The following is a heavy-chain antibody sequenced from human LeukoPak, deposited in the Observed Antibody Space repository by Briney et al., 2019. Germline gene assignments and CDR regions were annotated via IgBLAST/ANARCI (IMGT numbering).Heavy chain of an antibody. Sequence: GGSLKLSCAASGFTFSGSAMHWVRQASGKGLEWVGRIRSKADNYATAYAASVKGRFIIYRDDSKNTAYLQMNSLRAEDTAVYYCARDHTYYDFWSGTVGNWFDPWGQGTLVTVSS. D-gene: IGHD3-3*01. J-gene: IGHJ5*02. CDR1: GFTFSGSA. V-gene: IGHV3-73*01. CDR2: IRSKADNYAT. CDR3: ARDHTYYDFWSGTVGNWFDP.